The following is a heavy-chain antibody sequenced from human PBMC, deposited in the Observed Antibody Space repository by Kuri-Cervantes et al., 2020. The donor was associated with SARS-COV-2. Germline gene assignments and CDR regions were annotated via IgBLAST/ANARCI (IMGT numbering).Heavy chain of an antibody. CDR2: IIPMFGLP. Sequence: SVKVSCKTSGGTFSNYIISWVRQAPGQGLEWMGGIIPMFGLPNYAQKFQGRVTITTDESTSTAYMELSSLRSEDTAVYYCARDHSGSNEGYYFDYWGQGTLVTVSS. CDR1: GGTFSNYI. CDR3: ARDHSGSNEGYYFDY. D-gene: IGHD1-26*01. V-gene: IGHV1-69*05. J-gene: IGHJ4*02.